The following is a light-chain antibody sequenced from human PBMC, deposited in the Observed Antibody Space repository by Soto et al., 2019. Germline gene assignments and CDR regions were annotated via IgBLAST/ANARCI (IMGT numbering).Light chain of an antibody. J-gene: IGKJ1*01. CDR2: DAS. Sequence: DIQMTQSPSTLSASVGDRVTITCRASQSISSWLAWYQQKPGKAPKLLIYDASSLESGVPSRFSGSGSGTEFALTVSSLQPDDFATDYCQHYNSYGTFGQGTKVDIK. CDR1: QSISSW. V-gene: IGKV1-5*01. CDR3: QHYNSYGT.